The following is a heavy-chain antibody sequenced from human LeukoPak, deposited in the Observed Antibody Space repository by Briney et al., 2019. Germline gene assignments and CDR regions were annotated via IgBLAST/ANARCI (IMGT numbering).Heavy chain of an antibody. J-gene: IGHJ4*02. CDR3: ARDRGTMVRGLVY. CDR1: GFTVSSNY. CDR2: IYSGGST. Sequence: GGSLRLSCAASGFTVSSNYMSWVRQAPGKGLEWVSVIYSGGSTYYADSVKGRFTISRDNAKNSLYLQMNSLRAEDTALYYCARDRGTMVRGLVYWGQGTLVTVSS. V-gene: IGHV3-53*01. D-gene: IGHD3-10*01.